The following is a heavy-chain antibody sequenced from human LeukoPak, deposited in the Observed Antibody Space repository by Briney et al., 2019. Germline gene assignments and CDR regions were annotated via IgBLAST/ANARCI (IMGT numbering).Heavy chain of an antibody. Sequence: GGFLRLSCAASGFTFSSYSMNWVRQAPGKGLEWVSTISGSGRSSYYGDSVRGRFTASRDNSKNTLYLQMNSLRAEDTAVYYCAKRDTVVAASDYWGQGTLVTVSS. CDR3: AKRDTVVAASDY. CDR2: ISGSGRSS. D-gene: IGHD2-15*01. CDR1: GFTFSSYS. J-gene: IGHJ4*02. V-gene: IGHV3-23*01.